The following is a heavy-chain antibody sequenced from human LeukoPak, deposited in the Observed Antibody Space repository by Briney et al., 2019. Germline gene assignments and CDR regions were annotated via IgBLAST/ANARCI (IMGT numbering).Heavy chain of an antibody. V-gene: IGHV3-7*01. Sequence: GGSVRLSCAASGINFSNYWMSWVRQAPGKGLEWVANIRGDGREEYYVDSVKGRFTISRDNAKNSLYLQMDSVGAEDTAVYYCARARGYCRSASCYARFYFDYWGQGTPVTVSS. CDR1: GINFSNYW. J-gene: IGHJ4*02. D-gene: IGHD2-2*01. CDR2: IRGDGREE. CDR3: ARARGYCRSASCYARFYFDY.